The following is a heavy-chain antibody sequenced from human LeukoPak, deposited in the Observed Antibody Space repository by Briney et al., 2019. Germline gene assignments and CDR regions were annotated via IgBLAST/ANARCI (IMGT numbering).Heavy chain of an antibody. J-gene: IGHJ4*02. V-gene: IGHV3-21*01. Sequence: GGSLRLSCAASEFTFSSYSMNWVRQAPGKGLEWVSSISSGSGYIYYADSVKGRFTISRDDAKSSLYLQMNSLGADDTAVYYCARDGWPGSSYYRPFDYWGQGTLVTVSS. CDR3: ARDGWPGSSYYRPFDY. CDR2: ISSGSGYI. CDR1: EFTFSSYS. D-gene: IGHD6-13*01.